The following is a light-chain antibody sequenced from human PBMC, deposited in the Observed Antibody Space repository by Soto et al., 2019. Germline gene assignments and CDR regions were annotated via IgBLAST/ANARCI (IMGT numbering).Light chain of an antibody. V-gene: IGKV3-20*01. CDR2: GAS. Sequence: EIVLTQSPGTLSLSPGDRATLSCRASQSVNSNFLAWYQQKPGQAPRLLIYGASSRATGIPDTFSGSGSGTDFTLTISRLEPGDFAVYYCQQYGTSPWTFGQGTKLEIK. CDR3: QQYGTSPWT. J-gene: IGKJ1*01. CDR1: QSVNSNF.